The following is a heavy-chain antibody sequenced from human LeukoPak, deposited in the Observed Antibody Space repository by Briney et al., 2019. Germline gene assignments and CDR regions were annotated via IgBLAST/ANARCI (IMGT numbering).Heavy chain of an antibody. CDR2: INHSGST. D-gene: IGHD3-3*01. CDR1: GGSFSGYY. V-gene: IGHV4-34*01. Sequence: SGTLSLTCAVYGGSFSGYYWSWIRQPPGKGLEWIGEINHSGSTNYNPSLKSRVTISVDTSKNQFSLKLSSVTAADTAVYYCARSYYDFWSGYYYYYYMDVWGKGTTVTVSS. J-gene: IGHJ6*03. CDR3: ARSYYDFWSGYYYYYYMDV.